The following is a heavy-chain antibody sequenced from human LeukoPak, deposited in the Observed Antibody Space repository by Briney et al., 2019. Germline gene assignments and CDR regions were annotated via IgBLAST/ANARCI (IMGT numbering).Heavy chain of an antibody. D-gene: IGHD6-13*01. Sequence: GGSLRLSCVGSGFTFSDYWMSWVRQAPGKGLEWVAVISYDGSNKYYADSVKGRFTISRDNSKNTLYLQMNSLRAEDTAVYYCAKAGIAAAGTSGDYWGQGTLVTVSS. V-gene: IGHV3-30*18. J-gene: IGHJ4*02. CDR3: AKAGIAAAGTSGDY. CDR1: GFTFSDYW. CDR2: ISYDGSNK.